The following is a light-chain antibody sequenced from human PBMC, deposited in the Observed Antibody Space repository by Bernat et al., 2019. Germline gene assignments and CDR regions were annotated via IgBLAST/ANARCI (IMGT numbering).Light chain of an antibody. CDR2: GAS. CDR3: QQYGTSPLT. CDR1: QSVISSF. Sequence: EIVLTQSPGTLSLSPGERATLSCRASQSVISSFLAWYQQRPGQAPRLLIYGASRRATGIPDRFSGSGSGTGFTLTISRLEPEDFAVYYCQQYGTSPLTFGGGTRVEIK. V-gene: IGKV3-20*01. J-gene: IGKJ4*01.